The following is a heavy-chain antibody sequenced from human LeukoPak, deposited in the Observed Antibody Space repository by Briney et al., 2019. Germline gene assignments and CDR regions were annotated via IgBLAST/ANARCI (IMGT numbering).Heavy chain of an antibody. D-gene: IGHD1-26*01. CDR1: GGSISSYY. Sequence: SETLSLTCTVSGGSISSYYWSWLRQPARKELAYIGCIHTSGITNYNPSLKSRVTMSGDTSKNQFSLKLSSVTPADTAVYYCARDLGSNYVYFDYWGQGSLVTVSS. CDR2: IHTSGIT. V-gene: IGHV4-4*07. J-gene: IGHJ4*02. CDR3: ARDLGSNYVYFDY.